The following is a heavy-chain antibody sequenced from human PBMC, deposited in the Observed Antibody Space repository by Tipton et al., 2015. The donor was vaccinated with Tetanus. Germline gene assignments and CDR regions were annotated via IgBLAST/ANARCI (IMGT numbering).Heavy chain of an antibody. CDR3: ARHQSGYFTPFDY. J-gene: IGHJ4*02. Sequence: LSCTVSGGSIRGGTFYWGWIRQPPGKGLEWIGSIYESGDTYYIPSLKSRVTISVDTSKNQFSLNLNSMAAADTGVYYCARHQSGYFTPFDYWGQGNLVTVSS. D-gene: IGHD3-3*01. V-gene: IGHV4-39*01. CDR1: GGSIRGGTFY. CDR2: IYESGDT.